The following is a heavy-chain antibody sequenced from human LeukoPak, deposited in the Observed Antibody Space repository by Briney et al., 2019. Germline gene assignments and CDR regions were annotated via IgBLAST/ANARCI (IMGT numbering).Heavy chain of an antibody. CDR3: AKDSATSGGYNFFDY. V-gene: IGHV3-23*01. CDR2: ISGSGGST. D-gene: IGHD5-12*01. J-gene: IGHJ4*02. CDR1: GFTFSSYA. Sequence: GGSLRLSCAASGFTFSSYAMNWVRQAPGKGLEWVSAISGSGGSTYYADSVTGRFTISRDNSKNTLYLQMNSLRAEDTAVYYCAKDSATSGGYNFFDYWGQGTLVTVSS.